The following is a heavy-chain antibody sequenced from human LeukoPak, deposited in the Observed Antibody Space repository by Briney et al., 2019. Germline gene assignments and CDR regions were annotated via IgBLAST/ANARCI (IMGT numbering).Heavy chain of an antibody. V-gene: IGHV3-33*01. CDR3: AREGGDIVVVPAAKDY. CDR2: IWYDGSNK. D-gene: IGHD2-2*01. J-gene: IGHJ4*01. CDR1: GFTFSSYG. Sequence: TGGSLRLSCAASGFTFSSYGMHWVRQAPGKGLEWVAVIWYDGSNKYYADSVKGRFTISRDNSKNTLYLQMNSLRAEDTAVYYCAREGGDIVVVPAAKDYWGQGTLVTVSS.